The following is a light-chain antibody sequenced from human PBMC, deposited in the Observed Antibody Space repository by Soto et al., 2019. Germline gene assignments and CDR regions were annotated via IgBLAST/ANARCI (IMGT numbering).Light chain of an antibody. CDR2: AAS. Sequence: DIQMTQSPSSLSASVGDRVTITCRASQGIKNYLAWYQQKPGKVPKALIYAASTLQSGVPSRFSGSGSGTDFSLTISSLQPEDVATYYCQKYSSAPLTFGGGTKVEI. CDR3: QKYSSAPLT. J-gene: IGKJ4*01. CDR1: QGIKNY. V-gene: IGKV1-27*01.